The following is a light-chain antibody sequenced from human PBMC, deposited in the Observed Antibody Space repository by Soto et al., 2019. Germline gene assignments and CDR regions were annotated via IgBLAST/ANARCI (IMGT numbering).Light chain of an antibody. CDR1: SSDIGGYDF. CDR2: DVN. V-gene: IGLV2-14*01. J-gene: IGLJ2*01. Sequence: QSALTQPASVSGSPGQSITLSCTGTSSDIGGYDFVSLYQRYPGKAPKLIIYDVNNRPSGVSNRFSGSKSGNTASLTTSGLQAEDEADYYCTSYASRSTHVVFGGGTKLTVL. CDR3: TSYASRSTHVV.